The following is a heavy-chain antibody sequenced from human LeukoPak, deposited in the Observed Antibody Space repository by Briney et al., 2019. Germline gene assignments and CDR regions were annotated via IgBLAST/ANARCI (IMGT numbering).Heavy chain of an antibody. V-gene: IGHV1-69*05. CDR2: IIPIFGTA. J-gene: IGHJ6*03. D-gene: IGHD5-24*01. Sequence: SVKVSCKAPGGTFSSYAISWVRQAPGQGLEWMGRIIPIFGTANYAQKFQGRVTITTDESTSTAYMELSSLRSEDTAVYYCARDGWLHPKNYYYMDVWGKGTTVTVSS. CDR3: ARDGWLHPKNYYYMDV. CDR1: GGTFSSYA.